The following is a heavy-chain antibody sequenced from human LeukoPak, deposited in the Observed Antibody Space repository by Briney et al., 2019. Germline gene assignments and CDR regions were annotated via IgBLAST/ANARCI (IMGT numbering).Heavy chain of an antibody. CDR1: GYTFTSYG. D-gene: IGHD3-10*01. CDR2: INGGNGDA. CDR3: ARGFGGDDY. J-gene: IGHJ4*02. V-gene: IGHV1-3*01. Sequence: ASVKVSCKTSGYTFTSYGMHWVRQAPGQRLEWMGWINGGNGDAKYSQKFQGRVTIIRDTSASTGYMELSSLRSEDTAVYYCARGFGGDDYWGQGTLVTVSS.